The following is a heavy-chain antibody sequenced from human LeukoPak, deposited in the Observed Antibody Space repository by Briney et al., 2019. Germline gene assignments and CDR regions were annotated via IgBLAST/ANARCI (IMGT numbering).Heavy chain of an antibody. D-gene: IGHD2-2*01. Sequence: ETSETLSLTCTVSGGSISSSSYYWGWIRQPPGKGLEWIGSIYYSGSTYYNPSLKSRVTISVDTSKNQFSLKLSSVTAADTAVYYCARSGYCSSTSCYLHYYYMDVWGKGTTVTVSS. V-gene: IGHV4-39*01. CDR2: IYYSGST. CDR1: GGSISSSSYY. CDR3: ARSGYCSSTSCYLHYYYMDV. J-gene: IGHJ6*03.